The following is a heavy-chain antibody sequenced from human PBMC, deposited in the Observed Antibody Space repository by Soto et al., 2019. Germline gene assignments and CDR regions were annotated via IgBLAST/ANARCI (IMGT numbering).Heavy chain of an antibody. CDR2: IYYSGST. J-gene: IGHJ3*02. CDR3: AISYYDILTGYSLAFGI. D-gene: IGHD3-9*01. V-gene: IGHV4-59*08. Sequence: SETLSLTCTVSGGSISSYYWSWIRQPPGKGLEWIGYIYYSGSTNYNPSLKSRVTISVDTSKNQFSLKLSSVTAADTAVYYCAISYYDILTGYSLAFGIWGQGTMVTVSS. CDR1: GGSISSYY.